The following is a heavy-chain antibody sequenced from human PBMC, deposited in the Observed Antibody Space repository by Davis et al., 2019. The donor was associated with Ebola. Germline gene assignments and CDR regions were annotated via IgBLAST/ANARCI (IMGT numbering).Heavy chain of an antibody. CDR1: GFTFGDYA. Sequence: GESLKISCTASGFTFGDYAMSWFRQAPGKGLEWVANIKQDGSEKYYVDSVKGRFTISRDNAKNSLYLQMNSLRAEDTAVYYCARDADSSSFYYYGMDVWGQGTTVTVSS. J-gene: IGHJ6*02. CDR3: ARDADSSSFYYYGMDV. CDR2: IKQDGSEK. V-gene: IGHV3-7*01. D-gene: IGHD6-6*01.